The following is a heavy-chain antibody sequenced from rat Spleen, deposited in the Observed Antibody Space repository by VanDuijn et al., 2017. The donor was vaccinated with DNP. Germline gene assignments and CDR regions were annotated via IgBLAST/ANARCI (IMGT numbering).Heavy chain of an antibody. CDR3: ARVLYNSGYPYYAMDA. CDR2: ITSSGGST. CDR1: GFTFSNYG. D-gene: IGHD4-3*01. J-gene: IGHJ4*01. V-gene: IGHV5S13*01. Sequence: EVQLVESGGGLVQPGKSLKLSCAASGFTFSNYGMAWVRRAPEKGLEWVASITSSGGSTYYPDSVKGRFTISRDNAKNTLYLQMNSLRSEDTATYYCARVLYNSGYPYYAMDAWGQGTSVTVSS.